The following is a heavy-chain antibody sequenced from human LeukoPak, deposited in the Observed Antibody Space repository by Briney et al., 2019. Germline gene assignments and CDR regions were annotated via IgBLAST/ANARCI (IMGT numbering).Heavy chain of an antibody. Sequence: ASVKVSCKASGYTFTGYYMHWVRQAPGQGLEWMGWINSNSGGTNYAQKFQGRVTMTRDTSISTAYMKLSRLRSDDTAVYYCARDGSIVGADYGLYGMDVWGQGTTVTVSS. J-gene: IGHJ6*02. CDR1: GYTFTGYY. CDR3: ARDGSIVGADYGLYGMDV. D-gene: IGHD1-26*01. V-gene: IGHV1-2*02. CDR2: INSNSGGT.